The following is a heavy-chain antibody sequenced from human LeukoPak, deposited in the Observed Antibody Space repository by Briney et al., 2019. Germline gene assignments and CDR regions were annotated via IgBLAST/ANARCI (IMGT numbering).Heavy chain of an antibody. Sequence: ASVKVSCKASGYTFTGYYMHWVRQAPGQGLEWMGWINPNSGGTNYAQKFQGRVTMTRDTSISTAYMELSRLRSDGTAVYYCARDPGPVRYFDWLPRGASDGMDVWGQGTTVTVSS. D-gene: IGHD3-9*01. V-gene: IGHV1-2*02. CDR2: INPNSGGT. J-gene: IGHJ6*02. CDR1: GYTFTGYY. CDR3: ARDPGPVRYFDWLPRGASDGMDV.